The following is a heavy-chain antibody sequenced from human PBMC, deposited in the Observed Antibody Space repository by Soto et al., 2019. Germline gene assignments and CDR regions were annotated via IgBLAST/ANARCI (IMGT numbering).Heavy chain of an antibody. Sequence: PSETLSLTCIVSGESISSSSYYWGWIRHPPGKGLEWIGSIYYIGRTYYNPSFKSRVTISIDTSKNQFSLKLSSVTATDTAVYYCARQRTTVVTQAYFDHWGKGALVTVYS. CDR3: ARQRTTVVTQAYFDH. J-gene: IGHJ4*02. CDR2: IYYIGRT. CDR1: GESISSSSYY. D-gene: IGHD2-21*02. V-gene: IGHV4-39*01.